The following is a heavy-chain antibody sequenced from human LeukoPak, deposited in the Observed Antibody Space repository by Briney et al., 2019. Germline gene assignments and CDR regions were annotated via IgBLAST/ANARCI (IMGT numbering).Heavy chain of an antibody. J-gene: IGHJ4*02. CDR3: ATKTGGSYPFDY. V-gene: IGHV3-21*01. Sequence: GGSLRLSCAASGFTFTSYSMNWVRQAPGKGLEWVSSISSSSTSIYYADSVKGRFTISRDNAKNSLYLQMNSLRAEDTAVYYCATKTGGSYPFDYWGQGTLVTVSS. D-gene: IGHD1-26*01. CDR1: GFTFTSYS. CDR2: ISSSSTSI.